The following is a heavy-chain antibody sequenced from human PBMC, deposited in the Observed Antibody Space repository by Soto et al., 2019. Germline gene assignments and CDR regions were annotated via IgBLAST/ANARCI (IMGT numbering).Heavy chain of an antibody. CDR1: GYSFTSYW. D-gene: IGHD2-2*01. CDR3: ARGYCTTTICDPWFDP. Sequence: GESLKISCTGVGYSFTSYWIGWVRQMPGKGLEWMGIIYPGDSDTRYSPSFQGQVTFSADKSITTSYLQWSGLKASDTAMYYCARGYCTTTICDPWFDPWGQGTLVTVSS. CDR2: IYPGDSDT. J-gene: IGHJ5*02. V-gene: IGHV5-51*01.